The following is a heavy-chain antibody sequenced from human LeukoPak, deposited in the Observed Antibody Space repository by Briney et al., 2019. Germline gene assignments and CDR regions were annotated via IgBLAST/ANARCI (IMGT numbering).Heavy chain of an antibody. CDR3: AKGQAARAYYYYMDV. CDR2: ISWNSGSI. Sequence: GGSLRLSCAASGFTFSSYAMSWVRQAPGKGLEWVSGISWNSGSIGYADSVKGRFTISRDNAKNSLYLQMNSLRAEDTALYYCAKGQAARAYYYYMDVWGKGTTVTVSS. CDR1: GFTFSSYA. D-gene: IGHD6-6*01. J-gene: IGHJ6*03. V-gene: IGHV3-9*01.